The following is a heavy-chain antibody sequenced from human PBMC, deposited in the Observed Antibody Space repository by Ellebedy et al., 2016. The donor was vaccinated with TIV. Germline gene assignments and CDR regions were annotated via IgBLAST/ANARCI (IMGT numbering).Heavy chain of an antibody. CDR1: GGSISSYY. V-gene: IGHV4-59*08. CDR2: IYYSGST. J-gene: IGHJ3*02. Sequence: SETLSLTXTVSGGSISSYYWSWIRQPPGKGLEWIGYIYYSGSTNYNPSLKSRVTISVDTSKNQFSLKLSSVTAADTAVYYCARHMAYCGGDCYEPDNDDAFDIWGQGTMVTVSS. D-gene: IGHD2-21*02. CDR3: ARHMAYCGGDCYEPDNDDAFDI.